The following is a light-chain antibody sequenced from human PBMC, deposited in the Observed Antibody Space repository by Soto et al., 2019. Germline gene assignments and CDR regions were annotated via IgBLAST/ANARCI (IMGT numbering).Light chain of an antibody. CDR1: QRISNF. Sequence: DIQMTQSPSSLSASVGDSITITCRASQRISNFLNWYQHKPGKAPRLLIYGASTLQSGVPSRFSGSGSGTDFTLTIGSLQPADFATYYCQQTFNTPWTFGQGTKVEIK. V-gene: IGKV1-39*01. CDR2: GAS. CDR3: QQTFNTPWT. J-gene: IGKJ1*01.